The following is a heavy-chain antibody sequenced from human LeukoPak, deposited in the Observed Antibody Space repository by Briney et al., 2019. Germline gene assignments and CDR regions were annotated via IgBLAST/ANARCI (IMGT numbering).Heavy chain of an antibody. D-gene: IGHD2-15*01. CDR1: GFTFSGYS. CDR3: ATGRDCSGGSCYSVY. V-gene: IGHV3-21*01. CDR2: ISSSSSYI. J-gene: IGHJ4*02. Sequence: GGSLRLSCAASGFTFSGYSMNWVRQAPGKGLEWVSSISSSSSYIYYADSVKGRFTISRDNARNSLYLQMNSLRAEDTAVYYCATGRDCSGGSCYSVYWGQGTLVTVSS.